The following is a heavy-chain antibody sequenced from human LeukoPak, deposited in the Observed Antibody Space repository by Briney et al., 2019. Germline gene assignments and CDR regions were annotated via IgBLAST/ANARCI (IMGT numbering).Heavy chain of an antibody. D-gene: IGHD3-10*01. CDR3: ASIKILLWFGELSAFDI. CDR2: IYYSGST. Sequence: PSETLSLTCTVSGGSISSSSYYWGWIRQPPGKGLEWIGSIYYSGSTYYNPSLKSRVTISVDTSKNQFSLKLSSVTAADTAVYYCASIKILLWFGELSAFDIWGQGTMVTVSS. CDR1: GGSISSSSYY. V-gene: IGHV4-39*07. J-gene: IGHJ3*02.